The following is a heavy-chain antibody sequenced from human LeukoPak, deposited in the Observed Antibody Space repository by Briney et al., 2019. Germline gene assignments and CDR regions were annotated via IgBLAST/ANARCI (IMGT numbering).Heavy chain of an antibody. CDR3: ARAALGYCSSTSCLDAFDI. D-gene: IGHD2-2*01. Sequence: SETLSLTCTVSGGSISSYYWSWIRRPPGKGLEWIGYIYYSGSTNYNPSLKSRVTISVDTSKNQFSLKLSSVTAADTAVYYCARAALGYCSSTSCLDAFDIWGQGTMVTVSS. CDR1: GGSISSYY. J-gene: IGHJ3*02. CDR2: IYYSGST. V-gene: IGHV4-59*08.